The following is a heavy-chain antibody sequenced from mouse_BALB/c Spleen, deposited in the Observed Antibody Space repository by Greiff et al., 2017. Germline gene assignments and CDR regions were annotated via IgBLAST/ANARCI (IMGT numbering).Heavy chain of an antibody. J-gene: IGHJ4*01. V-gene: IGHV5-6-5*01. CDR3: ARAGVYDYDGYYYAMDY. Sequence: EVQVVESGGGLVKPGGSLKLSCAASGFTFSSYAMSWVRQTPEKRLEWVASISSGGSTYYPDSVKGRFTISRDNARNILYLQMSSLRSEDTAMYYCARAGVYDYDGYYYAMDYWGQGTSVTVSS. D-gene: IGHD2-4*01. CDR1: GFTFSSYA. CDR2: ISSGGST.